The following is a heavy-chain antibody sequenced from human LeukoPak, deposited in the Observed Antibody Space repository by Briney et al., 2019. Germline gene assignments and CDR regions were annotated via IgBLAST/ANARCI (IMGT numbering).Heavy chain of an antibody. CDR3: AREHYGGAFDI. CDR1: GGSISSGGYY. J-gene: IGHJ3*02. Sequence: SETLSLTCTVSGGSISSGGYYWSWIRQPPGKGLEWIGYIYYSGSTYYNPSLKRRVTTSVDTSKNQFSLKRSSVTAADAAVYYCAREHYGGAFDIWGQGTMVTVSS. V-gene: IGHV4-31*03. D-gene: IGHD4-17*01. CDR2: IYYSGST.